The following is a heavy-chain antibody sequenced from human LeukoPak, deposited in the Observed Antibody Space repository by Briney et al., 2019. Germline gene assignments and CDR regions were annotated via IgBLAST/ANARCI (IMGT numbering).Heavy chain of an antibody. Sequence: PGGSLRLSCTASGFTFSSYWMTWVRQAPGKGLEWVSAISGSGGSTYYADSVKGRFTISRDNAKNSLYLQMNSLRVEDTAIYYCARDPYNGAYSEGYYYYYMDVWGKGTTVTVSS. V-gene: IGHV3-21*01. J-gene: IGHJ6*03. D-gene: IGHD1-1*01. CDR3: ARDPYNGAYSEGYYYYYMDV. CDR1: GFTFSSYW. CDR2: ISGSGGST.